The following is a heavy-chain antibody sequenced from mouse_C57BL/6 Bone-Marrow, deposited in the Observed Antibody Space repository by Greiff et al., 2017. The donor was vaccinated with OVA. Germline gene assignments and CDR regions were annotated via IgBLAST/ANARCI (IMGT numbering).Heavy chain of an antibody. J-gene: IGHJ1*03. CDR3: ARFPYYGSSYWYFDV. CDR1: GYTFTDYN. D-gene: IGHD1-1*01. V-gene: IGHV1-22*01. CDR2: INPNNGGT. Sequence: VQLQQSGPELVKPGASVKMSCKASGYTFTDYNMHWVKQSHGKSLEWIGYINPNNGGTSYNQKFKGKATLTVNKSSSTAYMELRSLTSEDSAVYYCARFPYYGSSYWYFDVWGTGTTVTVSS.